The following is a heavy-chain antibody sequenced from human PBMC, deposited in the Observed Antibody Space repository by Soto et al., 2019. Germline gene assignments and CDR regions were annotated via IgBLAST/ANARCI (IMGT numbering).Heavy chain of an antibody. J-gene: IGHJ4*02. D-gene: IGHD2-15*01. CDR2: IRNKANIYET. CDR1: GFTFSGSS. V-gene: IGHV3-73*02. Sequence: EVQLVESVGGLVQPGGSLKLSCVASGFTFSGSSMHWVRQASGKGLEWVGRIRNKANIYETAYAASVKGRFTISRDDSNNTAYLQMNSLKTEDTAVYYCTSHAPEDMIRKWGQGTLVTVSS. CDR3: TSHAPEDMIRK.